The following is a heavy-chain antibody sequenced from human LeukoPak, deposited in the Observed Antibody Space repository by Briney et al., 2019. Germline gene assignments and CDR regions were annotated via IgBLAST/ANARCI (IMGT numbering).Heavy chain of an antibody. Sequence: GGSLRLSCAASGFTFSSYGMHWVRQAPAKGLEWVAVISYDGSNKYYADSVKGRFTISRDNAKNSLYLQMNSLRAEDTAVYYCARDHRNLFQWLARPSNYFDYWGQGTLVTVSS. CDR2: ISYDGSNK. CDR3: ARDHRNLFQWLARPSNYFDY. CDR1: GFTFSSYG. J-gene: IGHJ4*02. D-gene: IGHD6-19*01. V-gene: IGHV3-30*03.